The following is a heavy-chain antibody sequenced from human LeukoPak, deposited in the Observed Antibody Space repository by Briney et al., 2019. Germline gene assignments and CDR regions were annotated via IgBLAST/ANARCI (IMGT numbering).Heavy chain of an antibody. CDR3: ARLTGGNYLDY. J-gene: IGHJ4*02. CDR2: INPKSGTT. Sequence: SVKVSCKASGGTFSSCSIVWVRQAPGQGLEWMGGINPKSGTTNYAQKFQGRVTITTDESTRTAFVELSSLRSEDTALFFCARLTGGNYLDYWGQGTLVTVSS. V-gene: IGHV1-69*05. CDR1: GGTFSSCS. D-gene: IGHD3-16*01.